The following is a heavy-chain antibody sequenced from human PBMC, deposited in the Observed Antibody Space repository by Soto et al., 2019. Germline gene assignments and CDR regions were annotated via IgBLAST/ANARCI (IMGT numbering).Heavy chain of an antibody. J-gene: IGHJ6*02. CDR2: IYSSENT. Sequence: SETLSLTCTVSGGSVSSSSYSWGWIRQSPWKGLEWIGTIYSSENTYYNPSLMSRVTISVDTSKNEFSLKLSSVTAADTAVYYCARLNGYCISTNCHGYYGMDVWGQGTTVTVSS. CDR1: GGSVSSSSYS. D-gene: IGHD2-2*03. V-gene: IGHV4-39*01. CDR3: ARLNGYCISTNCHGYYGMDV.